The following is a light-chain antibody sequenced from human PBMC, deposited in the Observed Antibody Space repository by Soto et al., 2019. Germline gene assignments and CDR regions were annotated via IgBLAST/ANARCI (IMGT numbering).Light chain of an antibody. V-gene: IGKV3-20*01. J-gene: IGKJ5*01. CDR1: QYINTR. CDR2: GAS. CDR3: QQYGGSPIT. Sequence: EIVLTQSPATLSSFLGDRVTVSCRASQYINTRLAWYQQKPGQAPRLLMSGASSRASGVPVRFSGSGSGTDFTLTISRLEPEDFALYYCQQYGGSPITFGLGTRLEIK.